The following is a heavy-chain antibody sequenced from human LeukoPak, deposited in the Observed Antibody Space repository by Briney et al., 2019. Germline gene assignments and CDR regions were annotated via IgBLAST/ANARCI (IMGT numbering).Heavy chain of an antibody. CDR1: GFTVSTNY. J-gene: IGHJ4*02. D-gene: IGHD3-10*01. Sequence: GGSLRLSCAASGFTVSTNYMSWVRQAPGKGLEWVSVIYSGGSTYYADSVKGRFTISKDNSKNTLYLQMISLRAEDTAVYYCARDGSGSYSEGTDYWGQGTLVTVSS. CDR2: IYSGGST. CDR3: ARDGSGSYSEGTDY. V-gene: IGHV3-66*01.